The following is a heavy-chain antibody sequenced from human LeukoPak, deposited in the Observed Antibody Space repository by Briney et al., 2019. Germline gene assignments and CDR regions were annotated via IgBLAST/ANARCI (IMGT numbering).Heavy chain of an antibody. Sequence: SETLSLTCTVSGVSISSYYWSWIRQPPGKGLEWIGCISYSGSSTYNPSLKSRVTISVDTSKNQFSLKVTSVTAADTAVYYCARGLPMGLDSCDPWAQGTLVTVSS. J-gene: IGHJ5*02. CDR1: GVSISSYY. CDR2: ISYSGSS. CDR3: ARGLPMGLDSCDP. D-gene: IGHD2-15*01. V-gene: IGHV4-59*01.